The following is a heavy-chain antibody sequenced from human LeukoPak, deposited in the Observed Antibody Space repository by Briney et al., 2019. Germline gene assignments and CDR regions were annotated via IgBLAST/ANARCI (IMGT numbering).Heavy chain of an antibody. V-gene: IGHV3-23*01. Sequence: GGSLRLSCPASGFTFSRFDMSWVRQAPGKGLEWVAGISGSGVNKYYADSVKGRFTISRDNSKNTVYLQMNSLRADDTAVYYCAKAGAYYDILTGYYPPLYDYYGMDVWGQGTTVTVSS. CDR1: GFTFSRFD. D-gene: IGHD3-9*01. J-gene: IGHJ6*02. CDR2: ISGSGVNK. CDR3: AKAGAYYDILTGYYPPLYDYYGMDV.